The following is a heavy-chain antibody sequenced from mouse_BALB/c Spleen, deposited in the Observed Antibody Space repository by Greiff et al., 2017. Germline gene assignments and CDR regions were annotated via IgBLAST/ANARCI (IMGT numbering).Heavy chain of an antibody. D-gene: IGHD2-10*02. J-gene: IGHJ4*01. CDR3: AREEYGNYFMDY. V-gene: IGHV1-87*01. CDR2: IYPGDGDT. CDR1: GYTFTSYW. Sequence: QVQLQQSGAELARPGASVKLSCKASGYTFTSYWMQWVKQRPGQGLEWIGAIYPGDGDTRYTQKFKGKATLTADKSSSTAYMQLSSLASEDSAVYYCAREEYGNYFMDYWGQGTSVTVSS.